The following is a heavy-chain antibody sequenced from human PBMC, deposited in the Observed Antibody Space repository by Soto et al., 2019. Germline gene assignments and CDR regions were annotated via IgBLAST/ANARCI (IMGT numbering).Heavy chain of an antibody. CDR1: GYTFTTYY. Sequence: QVQLVQSGAEVKKPGASVKVSCETSGYTFTTYYMHWVRRAPGQGLEWMGMINPSGGSTSYAQKFQGRVTMTRDTSTRTNYMELSSLRRDDTAIYYCARRAYNYANMDVWGQGTTVTVSS. V-gene: IGHV1-46*01. CDR2: INPSGGST. J-gene: IGHJ6*02. CDR3: ARRAYNYANMDV. D-gene: IGHD5-18*01.